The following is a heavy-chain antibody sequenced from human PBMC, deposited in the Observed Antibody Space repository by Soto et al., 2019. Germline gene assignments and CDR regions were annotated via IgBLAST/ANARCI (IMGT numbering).Heavy chain of an antibody. V-gene: IGHV1-69*06. Sequence: QVQLVQSGAEVKKPGSSVKVSCEASGGTFSGHAISWVRQAPGQGPEWMGGLIPLFGTTQHAQNFQDRLTITADKSTSTAYMELTSLRFEDTAIYYCARGHNCGYRFDSWGQGTLVTVSS. D-gene: IGHD5-12*01. CDR2: LIPLFGTT. CDR1: GGTFSGHA. CDR3: ARGHNCGYRFDS. J-gene: IGHJ4*02.